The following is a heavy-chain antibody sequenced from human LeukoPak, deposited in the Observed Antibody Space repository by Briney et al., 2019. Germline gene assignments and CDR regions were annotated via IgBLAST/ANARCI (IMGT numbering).Heavy chain of an antibody. CDR2: ISSSSSYI. CDR1: GFTFSSYS. V-gene: IGHV3-21*01. D-gene: IGHD1-14*01. CDR3: ARTSRHLAGTTENWFDP. Sequence: GGSLRLSCAASGFTFSSYSMNWVRQAPGKGLEWVSSISSSSSYIYYADSVKGRFTISRDNAKNSLYLQMNSLRAEDTAVYYCARTSRHLAGTTENWFDPWGQGTLVTVSS. J-gene: IGHJ5*02.